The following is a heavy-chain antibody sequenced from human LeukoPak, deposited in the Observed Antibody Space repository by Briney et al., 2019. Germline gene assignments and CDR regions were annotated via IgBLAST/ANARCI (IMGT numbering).Heavy chain of an antibody. CDR2: IYYIGNT. CDR1: GGAITNGNHY. Sequence: PSETLSLTCTVSGGAITNGNHYWSWTRQHPGGGLEWIGYIYYIGNTFYNPSLKSRVTISVDTSKNQFSLKLSSVTAADTAVYYCASAYCGGDCTPYWYFDLWGRGTLVTVSS. D-gene: IGHD2-21*02. V-gene: IGHV4-30-4*01. J-gene: IGHJ2*01. CDR3: ASAYCGGDCTPYWYFDL.